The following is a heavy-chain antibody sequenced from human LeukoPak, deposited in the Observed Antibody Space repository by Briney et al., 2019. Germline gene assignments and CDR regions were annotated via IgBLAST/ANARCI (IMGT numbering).Heavy chain of an antibody. CDR3: ARDNYHDSSGYDY. CDR1: GFTFSSYA. J-gene: IGHJ4*02. CDR2: ISYDGSNK. D-gene: IGHD3-22*01. Sequence: GGSLRLSCAASGFTFSSYAMHWVRQAPGKGLEWVAVISYDGSNKYYADSVKGRFTISRDNSKNTLYLQMNSLRAEDTAVYYCARDNYHDSSGYDYWGQGTLVTVSS. V-gene: IGHV3-30-3*01.